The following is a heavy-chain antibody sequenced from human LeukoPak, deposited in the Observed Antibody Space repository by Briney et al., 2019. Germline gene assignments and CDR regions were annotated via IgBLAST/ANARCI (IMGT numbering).Heavy chain of an antibody. J-gene: IGHJ4*02. CDR2: IYPGDSDT. Sequence: GESLKISCKGSGYSFTSYWIGWVRQMPGKGLEWMGIIYPGDSDTRYSPSFQGQVTISADKSISTVYLQWSSLKASDTAMYYCARHPNYYDSSGYYYAPVDYWGQGTLVTVSS. V-gene: IGHV5-51*01. CDR3: ARHPNYYDSSGYYYAPVDY. CDR1: GYSFTSYW. D-gene: IGHD3-22*01.